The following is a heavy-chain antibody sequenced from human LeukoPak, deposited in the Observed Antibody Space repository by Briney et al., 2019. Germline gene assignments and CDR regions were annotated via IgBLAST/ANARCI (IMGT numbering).Heavy chain of an antibody. J-gene: IGHJ6*03. CDR3: ARGRPGYYYQSMDV. CDR2: IDWNGGNT. CDR1: GFTFEDNG. V-gene: IGHV3-20*04. D-gene: IGHD2-15*01. Sequence: GGSLRLSCAASGFTFEDNGMNWVRQAPGKGLEWVSGIDWNGGNTGYADSVKGRFTISRDNAKNSLYLELNSLRAEDTALYYCARGRPGYYYQSMDVWGKGTTVIVSS.